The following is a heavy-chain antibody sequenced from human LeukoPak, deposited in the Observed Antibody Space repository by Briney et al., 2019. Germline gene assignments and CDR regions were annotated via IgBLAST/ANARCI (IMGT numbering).Heavy chain of an antibody. CDR1: GYTFTSYG. CDR3: ARALPHRRLMDTTMEQHWFDP. D-gene: IGHD5-18*01. J-gene: IGHJ5*02. V-gene: IGHV1-46*01. CDR2: INPSGGST. Sequence: ASVKVSCKASGYTFTSYGISWVRQAPGQGLEWMGLINPSGGSTRYAQKFQGRVTMTRDMSTSTVYMELSSLRSEDTAVYYCARALPHRRLMDTTMEQHWFDPWGREPWSPSPQ.